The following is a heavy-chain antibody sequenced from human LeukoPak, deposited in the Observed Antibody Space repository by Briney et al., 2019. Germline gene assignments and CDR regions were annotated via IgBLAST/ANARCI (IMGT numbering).Heavy chain of an antibody. CDR1: GDSVSSNSAA. J-gene: IGHJ4*02. CDR3: ARVNWVIDY. V-gene: IGHV6-1*01. CDR2: TYYRSKWYN. Sequence: SQTLSLTCAISGDSVSSNSAAWNWIRQSPSRGLEWLGRTYYRSKWYNDYAVSVKSRITINPDTSKNQFFLDLTSVTAADTAVFYCARVNWVIDYWGQGILVTVSS. D-gene: IGHD7-27*01.